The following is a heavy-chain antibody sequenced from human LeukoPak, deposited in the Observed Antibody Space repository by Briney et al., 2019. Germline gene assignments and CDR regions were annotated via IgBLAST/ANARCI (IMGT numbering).Heavy chain of an antibody. J-gene: IGHJ4*02. CDR2: IWHDGSHK. D-gene: IGHD3-10*01. CDR1: GFSFDTYA. CDR3: ARELFGSGSYPDF. Sequence: GRSLRLSCAASGFSFDTYAMHWVSQALGQGLEWVALIWHDGSHKFYSNSVRGQFTISRDNSKNTVYLQMNNLRPDDTAVYYCARELFGSGSYPDFWGQGTLVTVSS. V-gene: IGHV3-33*01.